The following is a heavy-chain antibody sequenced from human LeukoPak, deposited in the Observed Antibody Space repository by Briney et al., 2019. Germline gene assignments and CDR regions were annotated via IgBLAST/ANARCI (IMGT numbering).Heavy chain of an antibody. V-gene: IGHV3-21*01. J-gene: IGHJ4*02. CDR1: GFTFSSYS. D-gene: IGHD2-8*01. CDR3: ARGRRVLMVYAISYFDY. Sequence: GGSLRLSCAASGFTFSSYSMNWVRQAPGKGLEWVSSISSSSSYIYYADSVKGRFTISRDNAKNSLYLQMNSLRAEDTAVYYCARGRRVLMVYAISYFDYWGQGTLVTVSS. CDR2: ISSSSSYI.